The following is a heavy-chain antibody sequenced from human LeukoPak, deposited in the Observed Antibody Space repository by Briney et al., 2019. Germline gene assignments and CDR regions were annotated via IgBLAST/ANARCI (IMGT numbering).Heavy chain of an antibody. J-gene: IGHJ4*02. Sequence: GGSLRLSCAGSGFTLSSCAMSWVRQAPGKGLEWVSGISGSGDSTYFADSVKGRFTTSRDNSKNTLDLQMNSLRAEDTAVYYCAKREGFNNGNFDYWGQGALVTVSS. CDR1: GFTLSSCA. CDR3: AKREGFNNGNFDY. D-gene: IGHD5-18*01. V-gene: IGHV3-23*01. CDR2: ISGSGDST.